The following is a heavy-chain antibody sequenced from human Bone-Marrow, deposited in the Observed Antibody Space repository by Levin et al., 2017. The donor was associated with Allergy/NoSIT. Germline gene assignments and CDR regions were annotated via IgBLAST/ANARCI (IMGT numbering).Heavy chain of an antibody. J-gene: IGHJ4*02. V-gene: IGHV6-1*01. CDR3: ARGKYNSFDY. Sequence: SQTLSLTCAISGDRASSNSVAWNWIRQSPSRGLEWLGRTYYRSKWYNEYAVSVKSRITINPDTSKNQFSLQLNSVTPEDTAVYYCARGKYNSFDYWGQGTLVTVSS. CDR1: GDRASSNSVA. CDR2: TYYRSKWYN. D-gene: IGHD1-14*01.